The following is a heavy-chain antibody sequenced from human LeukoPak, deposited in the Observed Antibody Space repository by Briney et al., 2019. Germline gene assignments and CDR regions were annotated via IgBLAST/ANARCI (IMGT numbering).Heavy chain of an antibody. V-gene: IGHV2-70*11. CDR3: ARRVTSNSFDY. J-gene: IGHJ4*02. CDR1: GFSLSTTGMS. D-gene: IGHD4-17*01. CDR2: IDWDSDK. Sequence: SGPTLVNPTQTFTLTCTFSGFSLSTTGMSVIWLRQPPGKALEWLARIDWDSDKYYSTSLKTRLTISKDTSKNQVVLTMTNMDPVDTATYYCARRVTSNSFDYWGQGTLVTVSS.